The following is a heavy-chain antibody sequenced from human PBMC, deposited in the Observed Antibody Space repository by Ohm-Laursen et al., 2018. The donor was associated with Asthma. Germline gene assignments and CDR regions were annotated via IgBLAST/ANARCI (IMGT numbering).Heavy chain of an antibody. CDR2: ISSDGSNK. J-gene: IGHJ4*02. CDR1: GFTFSDYG. V-gene: IGHV3-30*03. D-gene: IGHD3-3*01. Sequence: SLRLSCAASGFTFSDYGMHWVRQAPGKGLEWVAIISSDGSNKFHAESVKGRFTVSRDDSKNTLYLQMNRLRPDDTAVYYCARDVMEWYLPAFDFWGQGTLATVSS. CDR3: ARDVMEWYLPAFDF.